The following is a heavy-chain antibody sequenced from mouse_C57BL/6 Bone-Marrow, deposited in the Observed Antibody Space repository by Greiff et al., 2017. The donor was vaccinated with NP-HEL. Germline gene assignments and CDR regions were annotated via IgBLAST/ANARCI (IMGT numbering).Heavy chain of an antibody. J-gene: IGHJ1*03. CDR3: ARSPYGNYWYFDV. Sequence: EVQGVESGGDLVKPGGSLKLSCAASGFTFSSYGMSWVRQTPDKRLEWVATISSGGSYTYYPESVKGRFTISRDNAKNTLYLQMSSLKSEDTAMYYGARSPYGNYWYFDVWGTGTTVTVSS. CDR1: GFTFSSYG. V-gene: IGHV5-6*01. CDR2: ISSGGSYT. D-gene: IGHD2-10*02.